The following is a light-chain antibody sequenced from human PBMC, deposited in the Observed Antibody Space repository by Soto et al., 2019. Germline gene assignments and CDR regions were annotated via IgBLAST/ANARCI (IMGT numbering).Light chain of an antibody. CDR3: QQYNSYWT. Sequence: DIKMTQSPSTLSASVGDRVTITCRASQSIGSWLAWYQQKPGKAPKLLVYDASSLESGVQSRFSGSGSGTEFTLTISSLQPDDFATYYCQQYNSYWTFGQGTKVEIK. CDR1: QSIGSW. J-gene: IGKJ1*01. CDR2: DAS. V-gene: IGKV1-5*01.